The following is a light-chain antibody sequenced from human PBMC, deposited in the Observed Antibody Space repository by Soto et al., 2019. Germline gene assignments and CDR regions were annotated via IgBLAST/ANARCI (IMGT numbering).Light chain of an antibody. CDR1: QSVTNSF. J-gene: IGKJ1*01. CDR2: GAS. Sequence: EVVMTQSPATLSVSPGEGASLSCRASQSVTNSFLAWYQQKPGQAPRLLIYGASRRATGIPDRFTGSGSGTDFTLTISRLEPEDFAVYYCQQYVSSPWAFGQGTKVDI. CDR3: QQYVSSPWA. V-gene: IGKV3-20*01.